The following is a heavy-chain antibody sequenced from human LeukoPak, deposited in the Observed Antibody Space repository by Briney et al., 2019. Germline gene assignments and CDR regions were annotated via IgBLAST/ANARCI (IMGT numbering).Heavy chain of an antibody. CDR2: ISAYNGNT. V-gene: IGHV1-18*01. D-gene: IGHD2-15*01. J-gene: IGHJ4*02. CDR3: ARGPQVHCSGGSCYSRDDFDY. CDR1: GYTFTSYG. Sequence: ASVKVSCKASGYTFTSYGISWVRQAPGQGLEWMGWISAYNGNTNYAQKLQGRVTMTTDTSTSTAYMELRSLRSDDTAVYYCARGPQVHCSGGSCYSRDDFDYWGQGTLVTVSS.